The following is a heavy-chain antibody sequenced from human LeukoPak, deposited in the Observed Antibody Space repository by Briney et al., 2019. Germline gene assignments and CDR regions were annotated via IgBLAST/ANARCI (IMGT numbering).Heavy chain of an antibody. V-gene: IGHV4-59*01. CDR2: INYNGST. J-gene: IGHJ5*01. D-gene: IGHD2-2*01. CDR3: PRQEVIVVPPAANWFDS. Sequence: AETLSLTCTVSGGSISEYYWSWIRQPPGKGLEWIGYINYNGSTNYNPSLKSRVTISVDTSKNQFSLILGSVTTADTAVYYCPRQEVIVVPPAANWFDSWGQGTLVTVSS. CDR1: GGSISEYY.